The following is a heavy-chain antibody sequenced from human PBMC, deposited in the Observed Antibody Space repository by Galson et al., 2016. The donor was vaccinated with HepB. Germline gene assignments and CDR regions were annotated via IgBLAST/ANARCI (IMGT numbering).Heavy chain of an antibody. CDR3: ARVGYTYGYNWFDP. CDR1: GFTFSSFT. CDR2: ISYDGSNK. V-gene: IGHV3-30-3*01. D-gene: IGHD5-18*01. Sequence: SLRLSCAASGFTFSSFTVHWVRQAPGRGLEWVAVISYDGSNKDYADSVRGRFTISRDSSKNTLYLQMNRLGDEDTAVYYCARVGYTYGYNWFDPWGQGTLVTVSS. J-gene: IGHJ5*02.